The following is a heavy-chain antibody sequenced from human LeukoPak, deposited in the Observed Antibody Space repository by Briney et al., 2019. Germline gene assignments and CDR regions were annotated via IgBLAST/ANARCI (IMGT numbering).Heavy chain of an antibody. CDR1: GFSFDDYA. Sequence: PGRSLRLSCAASGFSFDDYAMHWVRHAPGKGLEWVSCISWNSGRIGYAGSVKGRFTISRDNAKNSLYMQMNSLRAEDTALYYCAKEVHNWNYRKWFDPWGQGTLVTVSS. J-gene: IGHJ5*02. V-gene: IGHV3-9*01. D-gene: IGHD1-7*01. CDR3: AKEVHNWNYRKWFDP. CDR2: ISWNSGRI.